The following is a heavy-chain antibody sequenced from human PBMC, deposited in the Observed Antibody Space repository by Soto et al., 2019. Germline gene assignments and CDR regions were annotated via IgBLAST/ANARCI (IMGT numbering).Heavy chain of an antibody. V-gene: IGHV3-13*01. D-gene: IGHD2-15*01. CDR3: ARGQEVGAHFFDS. Sequence: LRLSCVASGFTFSGFDMHWVRQPTGKGLEWVSTIGTAGDTYYAVSVKGRFTISRDNAKNSLSLQMNSLRAGDTAVYFCARGQEVGAHFFDSWGQGTQVTVS. CDR2: IGTAGDT. J-gene: IGHJ4*02. CDR1: GFTFSGFD.